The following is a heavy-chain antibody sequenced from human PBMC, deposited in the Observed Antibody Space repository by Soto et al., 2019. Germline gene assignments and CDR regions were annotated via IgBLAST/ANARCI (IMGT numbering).Heavy chain of an antibody. J-gene: IGHJ4*02. V-gene: IGHV2-70*11. CDR1: GFTLSTSGMC. CDR3: ARASSLKCEIDY. CDR2: IDWDDDK. Sequence: ESGPTLVNPTQTLTLTCTFSGFTLSTSGMCVSWICQPPGKALEWLARIDWDDDKYYSTSLKTRLTISKDTSKNQVVLTMTNMDPVDTATYYCARASSLKCEIDYWGQGTLVTVSS.